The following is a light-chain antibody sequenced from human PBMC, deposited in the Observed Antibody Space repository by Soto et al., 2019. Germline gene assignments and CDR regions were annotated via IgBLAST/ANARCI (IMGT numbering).Light chain of an antibody. CDR2: RAD. CDR3: EAWDDTLSGLV. J-gene: IGLJ2*01. V-gene: IGLV1-47*01. Sequence: QSVLTQPPSASGTPGQTVTISCSGRNSNIGSNYVYWYQQLPGTAPRLLMYRADQRPSGVPDRFSGSKSGTSASLAISGLRSEDEAEYYCEAWDDTLSGLVFGGGTKLTVL. CDR1: NSNIGSNY.